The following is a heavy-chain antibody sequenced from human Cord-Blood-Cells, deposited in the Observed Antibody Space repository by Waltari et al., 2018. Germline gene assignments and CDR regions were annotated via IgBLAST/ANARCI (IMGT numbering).Heavy chain of an antibody. V-gene: IGHV1-69*01. J-gene: IGHJ4*02. Sequence: QVQLVQSGAEVKKPGSSVQVSCKASGGTFSSYAISWVRQAPGQGLEWMGGIIPIFGTANYARKFQGRVTITADESTSTAYMELSSLRSEDTAVYYCARDFGGSGSYYFDYWGQGTLVTVSS. D-gene: IGHD3-10*01. CDR3: ARDFGGSGSYYFDY. CDR1: GGTFSSYA. CDR2: IIPIFGTA.